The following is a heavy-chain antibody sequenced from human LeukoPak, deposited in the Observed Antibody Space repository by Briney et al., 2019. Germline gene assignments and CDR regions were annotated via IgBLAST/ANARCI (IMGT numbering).Heavy chain of an antibody. J-gene: IGHJ4*02. D-gene: IGHD4-17*01. CDR2: INHSGST. CDR1: GGSFSGYY. Sequence: SETLSLTCAVYGGSFSGYYWSWIRQPPGEGLEWIGEINHSGSTNYNPSLKSRVTISVDTSKNQFSLKLSSVTAADTAVYYCASGSGDYGDSFDYWGQGTLVTVSS. V-gene: IGHV4-34*01. CDR3: ASGSGDYGDSFDY.